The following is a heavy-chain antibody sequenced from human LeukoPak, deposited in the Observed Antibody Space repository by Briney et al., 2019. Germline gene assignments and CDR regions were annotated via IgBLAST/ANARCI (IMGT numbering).Heavy chain of an antibody. D-gene: IGHD3-10*01. CDR2: ISAYNGNT. J-gene: IGHJ6*03. Sequence: GASVKVSCKASGYTFTGYYMHWVRQAPGQGLEWMGWISAYNGNTNYAQKLQGRVTMTTDTSTSTAYMELRSLRSDDTAVYYCARAQFYYGSGSYYNPILFYYYYYYMDVWGKGTTVTISS. CDR3: ARAQFYYGSGSYYNPILFYYYYYYMDV. CDR1: GYTFTGYY. V-gene: IGHV1-18*04.